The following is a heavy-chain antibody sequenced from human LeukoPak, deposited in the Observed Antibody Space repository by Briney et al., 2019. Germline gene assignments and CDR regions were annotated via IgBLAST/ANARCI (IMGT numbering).Heavy chain of an antibody. CDR2: ITNSGDEI. CDR3: ARLSHYAFDM. J-gene: IGHJ3*02. V-gene: IGHV3-11*01. CDR1: GFIFSDYY. Sequence: PGGSLTLSCAPSGFIFSDYYMSWVRQAPGKGPEWVSYITNSGDEIYYADSVKGRFTISRDNAKNSLFLQMNSLRADDTAAYYCARLSHYAFDMWGQGAVVTVSS.